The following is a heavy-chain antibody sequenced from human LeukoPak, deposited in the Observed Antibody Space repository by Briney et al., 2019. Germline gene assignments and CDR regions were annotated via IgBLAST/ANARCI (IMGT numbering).Heavy chain of an antibody. J-gene: IGHJ3*02. V-gene: IGHV3-7*01. CDR1: GFSFSGSW. CDR2: MNQDGSTI. CDR3: ARDPLNGALDI. Sequence: GGSLRLSCTASGFSFSGSWMSWVRQLPGKGLEWLADMNQDGSTIVYVDSVKGRFTISRNNAKNSVYLQMDGLRAEDTAVYYCARDPLNGALDIWGQGTLVTASS.